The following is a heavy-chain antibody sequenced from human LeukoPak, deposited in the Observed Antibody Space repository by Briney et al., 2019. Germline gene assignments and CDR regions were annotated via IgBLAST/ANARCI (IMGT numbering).Heavy chain of an antibody. Sequence: PSETLSLTCTVSGGSISSYYWSWIRQPPGKGLEWIGYIYYSGSTNYNPSLKSRVTISVDTSKNQFSLKLSSVTAADTAVYYCAREKRIAAAGTEPFDYWGQGTLVTVSS. D-gene: IGHD6-13*01. J-gene: IGHJ4*02. CDR3: AREKRIAAAGTEPFDY. V-gene: IGHV4-59*01. CDR2: IYYSGST. CDR1: GGSISSYY.